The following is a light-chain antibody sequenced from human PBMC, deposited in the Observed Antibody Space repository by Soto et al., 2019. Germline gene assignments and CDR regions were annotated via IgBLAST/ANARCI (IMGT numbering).Light chain of an antibody. Sequence: QSPSTLSASVGDSVTITCRASQSVNNWLAWYQQKPGKAPRLLIFDSYKLESGVPSRFSGSGSGTEFILTISSLQADDFATYYCQQYNSYSPRTFGQGTRWIS. V-gene: IGKV1-5*01. J-gene: IGKJ1*01. CDR3: QQYNSYSPRT. CDR2: DSY. CDR1: QSVNNW.